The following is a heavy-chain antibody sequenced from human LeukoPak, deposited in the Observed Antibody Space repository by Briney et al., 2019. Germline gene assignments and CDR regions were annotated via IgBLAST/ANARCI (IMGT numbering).Heavy chain of an antibody. CDR2: INHSGST. CDR3: ARGVGYGSGSYYFDY. Sequence: SETLSFTCAVYGGSFSGYYWSWIRQPPGKGLEWIGEINHSGSTNYNPSLKSRVTISVDTSKNQLSLKLSSVTAADTAVYYCARGVGYGSGSYYFDYWGQGTLVTVSS. D-gene: IGHD3-10*01. J-gene: IGHJ4*02. CDR1: GGSFSGYY. V-gene: IGHV4-34*01.